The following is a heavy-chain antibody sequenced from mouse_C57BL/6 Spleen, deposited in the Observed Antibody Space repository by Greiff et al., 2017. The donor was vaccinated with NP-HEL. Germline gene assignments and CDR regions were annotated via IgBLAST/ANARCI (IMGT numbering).Heavy chain of an antibody. CDR3: AKKQLGDYAMDY. D-gene: IGHD3-1*01. V-gene: IGHV2-4*01. CDR2: IWSGGST. J-gene: IGHJ4*01. CDR1: GFSLTSYG. Sequence: VQGVESGPGLVQPSQSLSITCTVSGFSLTSYGVHWVRQPPGKGLEWLGVIWSGGSTDYNAAFISRLSISKDNSKSQVFFKMNSLQADDTAIYYCAKKQLGDYAMDYWGQGTSVTVSS.